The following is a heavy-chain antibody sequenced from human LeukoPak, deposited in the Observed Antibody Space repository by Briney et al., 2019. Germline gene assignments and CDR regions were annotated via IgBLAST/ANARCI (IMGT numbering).Heavy chain of an antibody. V-gene: IGHV3-53*01. Sequence: PGGSLRLSCAASGFTVSSNYMSWVRQAPGKGLEWVSAIYSGGSTYYADSVKGRFTISRDNSKNTLYLQMNSLRAEDTAVYCCAGLAVAGYFDYWGQGTLVTVSS. J-gene: IGHJ4*02. CDR1: GFTVSSNY. CDR2: IYSGGST. D-gene: IGHD6-19*01. CDR3: AGLAVAGYFDY.